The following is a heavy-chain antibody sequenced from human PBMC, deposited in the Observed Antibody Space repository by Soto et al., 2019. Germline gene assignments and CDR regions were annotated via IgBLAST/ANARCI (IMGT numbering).Heavy chain of an antibody. CDR3: AKALGVLSPESYDY. CDR2: ISYDGSDK. V-gene: IGHV3-30*18. D-gene: IGHD3-16*02. J-gene: IGHJ4*02. CDR1: GFTFSSYA. Sequence: QVQLVESGGGVVQPGRSLRLSCAASGFTFSSYAMHWVRQAPGKGLEWVAVISYDGSDKYYADSVKGRFTISSNNSKNTLNLQMIGLRADVTAVYYCAKALGVLSPESYDYWGQGTLISGSS.